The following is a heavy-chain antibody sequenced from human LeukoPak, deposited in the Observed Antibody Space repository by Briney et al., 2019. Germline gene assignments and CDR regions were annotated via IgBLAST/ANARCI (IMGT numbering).Heavy chain of an antibody. Sequence: SETLSLTCAVYGGSFSGYYWSWIRQPPGKGLEWIGEINHSGSTNYNPSLKSRVTISVDTSKNQFSLKLSSVTAADTAVYYCARAVSFPRSYGDPSDYWGQGTLVTVSS. CDR1: GGSFSGYY. V-gene: IGHV4-34*01. CDR2: INHSGST. D-gene: IGHD4-17*01. CDR3: ARAVSFPRSYGDPSDY. J-gene: IGHJ4*02.